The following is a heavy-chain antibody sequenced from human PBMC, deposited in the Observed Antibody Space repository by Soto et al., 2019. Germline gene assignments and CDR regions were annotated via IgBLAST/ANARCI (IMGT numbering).Heavy chain of an antibody. CDR3: AKEGAWRLNYYYYYMDV. Sequence: PGGSLRLSCSASGFTFSTYAFHWVRQAPGKGLEWVAVIIYDGTKDYYADSVEGRFTISRDNSENTVYLQMNSLRLDDTAVYYCAKEGAWRLNYYYYYMDVWGKGTTVTVSS. J-gene: IGHJ6*03. CDR1: GFTFSTYA. D-gene: IGHD3-3*01. V-gene: IGHV3-30-3*02. CDR2: IIYDGTKD.